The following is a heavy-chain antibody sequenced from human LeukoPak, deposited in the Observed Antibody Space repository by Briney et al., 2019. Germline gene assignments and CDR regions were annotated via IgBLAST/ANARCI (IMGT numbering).Heavy chain of an antibody. CDR3: ARVRGYCTNGVCYTYY. J-gene: IGHJ4*02. CDR2: IKQDGSEK. D-gene: IGHD2-8*01. V-gene: IGHV3-7*01. CDR1: GFTFSSYW. Sequence: PGGSLRLSCAASGFTFSSYWMSWVRQAPGKGLEWVANIKQDGSEKYYVDSVKGRFTISRDNAKNSLYLQMNGLRAEDTAVYYCARVRGYCTNGVCYTYYWGQGTLVTVSS.